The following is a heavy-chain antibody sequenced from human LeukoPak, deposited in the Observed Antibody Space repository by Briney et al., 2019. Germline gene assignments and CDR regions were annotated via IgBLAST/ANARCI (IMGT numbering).Heavy chain of an antibody. V-gene: IGHV4-39*07. CDR2: IYYSGST. Sequence: SETLSLTCTVSGGSISSSSYYWGWIRQPPGKGLEWIGSIYYSGSTYYNPSLKSRVTISVDTSKNQFSLKLSSVTAADTAVYYCARDRSLVVVTAILNYFDYWGQGTLVTVSS. J-gene: IGHJ4*02. CDR1: GGSISSSSYY. D-gene: IGHD2-21*02. CDR3: ARDRSLVVVTAILNYFDY.